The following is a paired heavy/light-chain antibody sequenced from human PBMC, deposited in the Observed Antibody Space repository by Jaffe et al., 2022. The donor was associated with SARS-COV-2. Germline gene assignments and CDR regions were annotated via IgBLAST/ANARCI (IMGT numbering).Light chain of an antibody. CDR2: WAS. Sequence: DIVMTQSPDSLAVSLGERATINCKSSQTVLYNSNSKNYLAWYQQKPGQPPKLLIYWASARESGVPDRFSGSGSGTDFTLTISSLQAEDVAVYYCQQYYTTPLTFGGGTKVEIK. CDR1: QTVLYNSNSKNY. J-gene: IGKJ4*01. CDR3: QQYYTTPLT. V-gene: IGKV4-1*01.
Heavy chain of an antibody. CDR3: ASLQWLPHYYGSGSYYNKAGY. CDR2: ISSSSSYT. J-gene: IGHJ4*02. CDR1: GFTFSDYY. V-gene: IGHV3-11*06. D-gene: IGHD3-10*01. Sequence: QVQLVESGGGLVKPGGSLRLSCAASGFTFSDYYMSWIRQAPGKGLEWVSYISSSSSYTDYADSVKGRFTISRDNAKNSLYLEMNSLRAEDTAVYYCASLQWLPHYYGSGSYYNKAGYWGQGTLVTVSS.